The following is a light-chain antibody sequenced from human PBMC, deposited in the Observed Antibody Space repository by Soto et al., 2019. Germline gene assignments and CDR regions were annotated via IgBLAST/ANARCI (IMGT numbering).Light chain of an antibody. CDR1: RDVGSD. CDR2: AAS. CDR3: LQDYGDSWT. Sequence: QMTQSPSSLSASVGEKIIITCRASRDVGSDVSWYQQKPGQAPKLLIYAASNLYTGVPSRFSGSRSGTEFTPTISSLQPEDFASYYCLQDYGDSWTFGQGTKEEIE. V-gene: IGKV1-6*01. J-gene: IGKJ1*01.